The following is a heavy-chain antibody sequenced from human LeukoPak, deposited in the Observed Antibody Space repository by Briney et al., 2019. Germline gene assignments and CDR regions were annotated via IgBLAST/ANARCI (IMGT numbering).Heavy chain of an antibody. V-gene: IGHV1-24*01. Sequence: GASVKVSCKVSGYTLTELSMHWVRQAPGKGLEWMGGFDPEDGETIYAQKFQGRVTMTEDTSTDTAYMELSSLRSEDTAVYYCATGGPDSNPNSSGWYVQVYWGQGTLVTVSS. J-gene: IGHJ4*02. CDR1: GYTLTELS. CDR2: FDPEDGET. CDR3: ATGGPDSNPNSSGWYVQVY. D-gene: IGHD6-19*01.